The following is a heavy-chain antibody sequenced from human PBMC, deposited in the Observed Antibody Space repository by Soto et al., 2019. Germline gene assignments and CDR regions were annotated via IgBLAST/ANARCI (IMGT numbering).Heavy chain of an antibody. V-gene: IGHV4-59*01. CDR2: IYYSGST. Sequence: PSETLSLTCTVSGGSINTYYWGWIRQPPGKGLEWIGYIYYSGSTNSNPSLKRRVTISVDMSKNQFSLKLSYVPAADTGVYYCARVKQYYDTSGRAYYFDHWGQGALVTVSS. CDR1: GGSINTYY. J-gene: IGHJ4*02. CDR3: ARVKQYYDTSGRAYYFDH. D-gene: IGHD3-22*01.